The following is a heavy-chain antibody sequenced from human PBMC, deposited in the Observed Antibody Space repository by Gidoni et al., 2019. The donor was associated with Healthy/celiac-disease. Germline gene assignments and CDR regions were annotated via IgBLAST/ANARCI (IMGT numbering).Heavy chain of an antibody. CDR2: ISAYNGNT. Sequence: QVQLVQSGAEVKKPGASVKVSCKASGYTFTSYGISWVRQAPGQGLEWMGWISAYNGNTNYAQKLQGRVTMTTDTSTSTAYMELRSLRSDDTAVYYCARNMDYYDSSGYWGYYGMDVWGQGTTVTVS. D-gene: IGHD3-22*01. CDR3: ARNMDYYDSSGYWGYYGMDV. J-gene: IGHJ6*02. V-gene: IGHV1-18*01. CDR1: GYTFTSYG.